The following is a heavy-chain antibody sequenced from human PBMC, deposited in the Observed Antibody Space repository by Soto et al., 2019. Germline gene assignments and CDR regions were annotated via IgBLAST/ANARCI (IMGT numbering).Heavy chain of an antibody. Sequence: GGSLRLSCAASGFSFSSHALHWVRQAPGKGLEWVAVISSDGSTTYLADSVRGRFTISRDKSKNTVFLHMSSLTSEDVAVYLCARDARVGAGGLPWDCFDHWGPGTLVTVSS. V-gene: IGHV3-30-3*01. CDR3: ARDARVGAGGLPWDCFDH. D-gene: IGHD3-3*01. CDR2: ISSDGSTT. CDR1: GFSFSSHA. J-gene: IGHJ4*02.